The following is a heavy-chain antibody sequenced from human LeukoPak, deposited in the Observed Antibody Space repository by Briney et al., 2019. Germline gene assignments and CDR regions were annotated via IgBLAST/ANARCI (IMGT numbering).Heavy chain of an antibody. CDR1: GFSFSGYD. Sequence: GGSLRLSCAASGFSFSGYDMHWVRQAPGKGLEWVTFIRYDGTNTYADSVKGRFTISRDNSKNTLYLQMNSLRAEDTAVYYCAKDHRAYCGGDCVDFDYWGQGTLVTVSS. D-gene: IGHD2-21*02. CDR2: IRYDGTNT. J-gene: IGHJ4*02. CDR3: AKDHRAYCGGDCVDFDY. V-gene: IGHV3-30*02.